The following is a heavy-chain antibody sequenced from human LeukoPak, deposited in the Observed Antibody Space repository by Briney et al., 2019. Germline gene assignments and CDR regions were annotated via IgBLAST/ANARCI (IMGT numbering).Heavy chain of an antibody. CDR3: ARAYYDFWSGRDSSYYYYMDV. D-gene: IGHD3-3*01. Sequence: GWSLRLSCAASGFTFKNNWMAWVRQAPGKGLEWLANIKEDGSVKNYVDSVKGRFTISRDNAKNTLYLQMNSLRPEDTAVYYCARAYYDFWSGRDSSYYYYMDVWGKGTTVTVSS. J-gene: IGHJ6*03. V-gene: IGHV3-7*04. CDR1: GFTFKNNW. CDR2: IKEDGSVK.